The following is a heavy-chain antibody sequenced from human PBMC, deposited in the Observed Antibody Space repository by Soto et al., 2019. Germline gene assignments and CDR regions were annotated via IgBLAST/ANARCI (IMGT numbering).Heavy chain of an antibody. J-gene: IGHJ6*03. V-gene: IGHV1-8*01. Sequence: ASVKVSCKASGYTFTSYDINWVRQATGQGLEWMGWMNPNSGNTGYAQKFQGRVTMTRNTSISTAYMELSSLRSEDTAVYYCASLSGYGGNHYYYYMDVRGKGTTVSVSS. CDR3: ASLSGYGGNHYYYYMDV. CDR1: GYTFTSYD. CDR2: MNPNSGNT. D-gene: IGHD5-12*01.